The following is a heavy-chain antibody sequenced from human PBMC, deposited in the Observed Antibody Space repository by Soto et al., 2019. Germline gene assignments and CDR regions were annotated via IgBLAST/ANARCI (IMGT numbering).Heavy chain of an antibody. J-gene: IGHJ2*01. CDR2: INDRGSI. V-gene: IGHV4-34*01. CDR3: ARESHDILTGPPWVWYFDL. CDR1: GGSFSGYY. Sequence: QVQLQQWGAGPLRPLETLSLTCGVSGGSFSGYYWAWIRQSPGKGLEWIGEINDRGSINYNPSLKSRVSISADTSKNHYSLNLRSGTAADTAVYSCARESHDILTGPPWVWYFDLWGRGTLVTVSS. D-gene: IGHD3-9*01.